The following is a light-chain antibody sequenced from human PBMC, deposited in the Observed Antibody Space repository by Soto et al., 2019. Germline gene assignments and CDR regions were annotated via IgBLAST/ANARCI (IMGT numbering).Light chain of an antibody. CDR2: GAS. CDR1: QSFSNNY. CDR3: QQYGGSPWT. V-gene: IGKV3-20*01. Sequence: DIVLTQSPGTLSLSPGERATLSCRASQSFSNNYLACYHQKPGQAPRLLIYGASSRATGIPDRFSGSGSGTDFTLTITRLEPEDFAVYYCQQYGGSPWTFGQGTKVDIK. J-gene: IGKJ1*01.